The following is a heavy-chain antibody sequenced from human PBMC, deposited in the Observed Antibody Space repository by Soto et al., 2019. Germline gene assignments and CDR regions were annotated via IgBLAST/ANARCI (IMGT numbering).Heavy chain of an antibody. Sequence: EVQLLESGGGLVQPGGSLRLSCAASGFTFSNYAMSWVRQAPGKGLEWVSALSGSGDNTYYADSVKGRFTISRDSSKDTRFLQVNSLRAEDTAVYYCAKDKVVATTTPYYFDYWGQGTLVTVSS. V-gene: IGHV3-23*01. CDR2: LSGSGDNT. CDR3: AKDKVVATTTPYYFDY. CDR1: GFTFSNYA. D-gene: IGHD1-26*01. J-gene: IGHJ4*02.